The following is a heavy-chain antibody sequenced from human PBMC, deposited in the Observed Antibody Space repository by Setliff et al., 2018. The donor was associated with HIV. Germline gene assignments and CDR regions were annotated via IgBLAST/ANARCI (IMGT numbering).Heavy chain of an antibody. D-gene: IGHD3-16*02. Sequence: ASVKVSCKASGYIFTVYLMHWVRQAPGQGLEWMGWINPNSGDTKYSQHFEGRVTMTRDPSISTAYMELNRLRSDDTAVYYCARDRDPHYDYVWGNYRPEYFQHWGQGTRVTVS. CDR2: INPNSGDT. CDR3: ARDRDPHYDYVWGNYRPEYFQH. CDR1: GYIFTVYL. V-gene: IGHV1-2*02. J-gene: IGHJ1*01.